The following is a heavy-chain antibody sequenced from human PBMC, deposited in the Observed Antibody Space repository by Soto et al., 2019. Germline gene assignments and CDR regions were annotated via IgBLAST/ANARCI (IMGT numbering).Heavy chain of an antibody. CDR2: ISYDGSNK. CDR3: ARERGSSGWYGFDY. D-gene: IGHD6-19*01. J-gene: IGHJ4*02. Sequence: GGSLRLSCAASGFTFSSYAMHWVRQAPGKGLEWVAVISYDGSNKYYADSVKGRFTISRDNSKNTLYLQMNSLRAEDTAVYYCARERGSSGWYGFDYWGQGTLVTVSS. CDR1: GFTFSSYA. V-gene: IGHV3-30-3*01.